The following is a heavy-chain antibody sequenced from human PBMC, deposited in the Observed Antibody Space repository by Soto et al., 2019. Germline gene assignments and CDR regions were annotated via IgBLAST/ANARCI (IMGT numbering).Heavy chain of an antibody. Sequence: ASVKVSCKASGYTFTSYGISWVRQAPGQGLEWMGWISAYNGNTNYAQKLQGRDTRTTDTSTSTAYMELRSLRSDDTAVYYCARDLTTIFGVVTPDYWYFDLWGRGTLVTVSS. CDR3: ARDLTTIFGVVTPDYWYFDL. V-gene: IGHV1-18*01. CDR2: ISAYNGNT. D-gene: IGHD3-3*01. CDR1: GYTFTSYG. J-gene: IGHJ2*01.